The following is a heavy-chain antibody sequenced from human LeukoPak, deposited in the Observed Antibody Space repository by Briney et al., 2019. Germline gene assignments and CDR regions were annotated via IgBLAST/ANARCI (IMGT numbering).Heavy chain of an antibody. CDR1: GGSISSYY. J-gene: IGHJ1*01. Sequence: SETLSLTCTVSGGSISSYYWSWIRQPPGKGLEWIGYIYYSGSTNYNPSLKSRVTISVDTSKNQFSLKLSSVTAADTAVYYCASTIVGAEYFQHWGQGTLVTVSS. CDR3: ASTIVGAEYFQH. V-gene: IGHV4-59*01. D-gene: IGHD1-26*01. CDR2: IYYSGST.